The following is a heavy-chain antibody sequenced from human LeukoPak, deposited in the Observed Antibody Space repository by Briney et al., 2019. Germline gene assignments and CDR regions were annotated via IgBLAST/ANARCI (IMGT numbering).Heavy chain of an antibody. CDR2: ISYDGSNK. CDR3: ARETATPYYYYYMDV. CDR1: GFTFSSYA. Sequence: PGGSLRLSCAASGFTFSSYAMHWVRQAPGKGLEWVAVISYDGSNKYYADSVKGRFTISRDNSKNTLYLQMNSLRAEDTAVYYCARETATPYYYYYMDVWGKGTTVTVSS. V-gene: IGHV3-30-3*01. D-gene: IGHD2-21*02. J-gene: IGHJ6*03.